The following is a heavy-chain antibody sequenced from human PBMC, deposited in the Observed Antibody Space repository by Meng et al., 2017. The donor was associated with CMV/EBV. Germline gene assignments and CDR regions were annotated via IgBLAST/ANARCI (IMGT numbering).Heavy chain of an antibody. V-gene: IGHV3-30*02. Sequence: GESLKISCAPSGIIFTTYGLHWVRQAPGKGLEWVAFIRYDGSNKYYADSVKGRFTISRDNSKNTMYLQMNSLRGEDTAIYYCAKDHRGRFIVGPRADGGHGMDVWGQGTTGTVSS. CDR2: IRYDGSNK. CDR1: GIIFTTYG. D-gene: IGHD1-26*01. J-gene: IGHJ6*02. CDR3: AKDHRGRFIVGPRADGGHGMDV.